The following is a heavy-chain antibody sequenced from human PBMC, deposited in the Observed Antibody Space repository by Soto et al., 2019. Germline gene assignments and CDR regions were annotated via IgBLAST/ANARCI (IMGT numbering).Heavy chain of an antibody. CDR1: GFTFSSYA. D-gene: IGHD4-17*01. V-gene: IGHV3-23*01. CDR3: AKDYGDHPYAIDI. Sequence: EVQLLESGGGLVQPGGSLRLSCAASGFTFSSYAMSWVRQAPGKGLEWVSAISGSGGSTYYADSVKGRFTISRDNSKNTLYLQMNGLRAEDPAVYYCAKDYGDHPYAIDIWGQGTMVTVSS. CDR2: ISGSGGST. J-gene: IGHJ3*02.